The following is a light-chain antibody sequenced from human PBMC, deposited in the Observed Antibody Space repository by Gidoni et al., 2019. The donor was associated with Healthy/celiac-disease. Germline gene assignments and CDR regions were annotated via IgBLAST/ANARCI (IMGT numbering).Light chain of an antibody. J-gene: IGKJ4*01. CDR3: LQHNSYPLT. V-gene: IGKV1-17*01. CDR2: AAS. CDR1: QSIRTD. Sequence: DIQLLQSPSSLSASVGDRVTITCRASQSIRTDLGWYQQKPGKAPKRLIYAASSLQSGVPSRFSGSGSGTEFTLTISSLQPEDFATYYCLQHNSYPLTFGGGTKVEIK.